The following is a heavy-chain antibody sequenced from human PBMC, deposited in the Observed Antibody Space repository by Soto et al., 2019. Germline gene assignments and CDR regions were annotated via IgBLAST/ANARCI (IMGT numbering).Heavy chain of an antibody. CDR1: GGSISSYY. D-gene: IGHD2-15*01. J-gene: IGHJ6*02. CDR3: ARDYGGDCSGGSCYSPHYGMDV. V-gene: IGHV4-4*07. Sequence: QVQLQESGPGLVKPSETLSLTCTVSGGSISSYYWSWIRQPAGKGLEWIGRIYTSGSTNYNPSLKSRVTMSVDTSKNQFSLKLSSVTAADTAVYYCARDYGGDCSGGSCYSPHYGMDVWGQGTTVTVSS. CDR2: IYTSGST.